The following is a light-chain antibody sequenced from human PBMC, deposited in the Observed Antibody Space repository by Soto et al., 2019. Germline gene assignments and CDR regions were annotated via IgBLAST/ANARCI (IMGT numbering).Light chain of an antibody. J-gene: IGKJ2*01. V-gene: IGKV1-39*01. CDR2: AAS. CDR1: QRISNF. Sequence: DIQMTQSPSSLSASVGDRVTITCRASQRISNFLNWYQQKPGKAPKLLIYAASSLQSGVPSRFSGSGSGTDFTLTISSLQPEDFATYYCQQSLTTLVTFGQGTKLEIK. CDR3: QQSLTTLVT.